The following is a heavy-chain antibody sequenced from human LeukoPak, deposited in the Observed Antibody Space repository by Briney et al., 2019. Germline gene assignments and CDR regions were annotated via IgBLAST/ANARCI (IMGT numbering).Heavy chain of an antibody. CDR2: IYHSGST. CDR3: ARETSQKGAHYMDV. V-gene: IGHV4-39*07. D-gene: IGHD3-16*01. J-gene: IGHJ6*03. Sequence: SQTLSLTCTVSGGSISSGSYYWSWIRQPPGKGLEWIGSIYHSGSTYYNPSLKSRVTISVDTSKNQFSLKLISVTAADTAVYYCARETSQKGAHYMDVWGKGTAVTISS. CDR1: GGSISSGSYY.